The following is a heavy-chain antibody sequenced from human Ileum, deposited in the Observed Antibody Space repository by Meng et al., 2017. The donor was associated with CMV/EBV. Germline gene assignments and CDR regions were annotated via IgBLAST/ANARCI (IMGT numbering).Heavy chain of an antibody. CDR3: ARDRAVSYGLFDY. CDR1: GVSIDRTTYY. D-gene: IGHD3-16*01. Sequence: VSGVSIDRTTYYWAWIRRLPGRGLEWIGAVSYGGRTHYNPSLESRVTMSVDTSNNRFSLRLNSVIAADTGVYFCARDRAVSYGLFDYWGRGALVTVSS. V-gene: IGHV4-39*07. J-gene: IGHJ4*02. CDR2: VSYGGRT.